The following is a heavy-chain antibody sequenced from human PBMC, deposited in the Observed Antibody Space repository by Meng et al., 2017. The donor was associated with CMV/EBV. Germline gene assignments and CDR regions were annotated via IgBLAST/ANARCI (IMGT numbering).Heavy chain of an antibody. D-gene: IGHD1-26*01. Sequence: CAASGFNFSDYYMSWIRQAPGKGLEWVSYISSSGSTIYYADSVKGRFTISRDNAKNSLYLQMNSLRAEDTAVYYCARVDSGSYSFDLWGRGTLVTVSS. CDR3: ARVDSGSYSFDL. V-gene: IGHV3-11*01. J-gene: IGHJ2*01. CDR1: GFNFSDYY. CDR2: ISSSGSTI.